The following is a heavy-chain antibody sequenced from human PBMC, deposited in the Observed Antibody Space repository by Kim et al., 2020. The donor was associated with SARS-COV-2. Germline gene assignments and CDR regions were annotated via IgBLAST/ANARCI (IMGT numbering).Heavy chain of an antibody. CDR3: TRHIKGAATIWRLDLWAYGMDV. CDR1: GFTFSGSA. Sequence: GGSLRLSCAASGFTFSGSAMHWVRQASGKGLEWVGRIRSKANSYATAYAASVKGRFTISRDDSKNTAYLQMNSLKTEDTAVYYCTRHIKGAATIWRLDLWAYGMDVWGQGTTVTVSS. J-gene: IGHJ6*02. CDR2: IRSKANSYAT. V-gene: IGHV3-73*01. D-gene: IGHD5-12*01.